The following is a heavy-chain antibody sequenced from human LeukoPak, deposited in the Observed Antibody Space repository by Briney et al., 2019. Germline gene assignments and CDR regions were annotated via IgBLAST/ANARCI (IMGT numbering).Heavy chain of an antibody. CDR2: ISWNNGSI. CDR3: AKDKYGDDYPHYFDY. D-gene: IGHD4-17*01. J-gene: IGHJ4*02. CDR1: GFTVSSNY. V-gene: IGHV3-9*01. Sequence: GGSLRLSCAASGFTVSSNYMSWVRQAPGKGLEWVSGISWNNGSIGYADSVKGRFTISRDNAKNSLHLQMNNLRAEDTAFYYCAKDKYGDDYPHYFDYWGQGTLVTVSS.